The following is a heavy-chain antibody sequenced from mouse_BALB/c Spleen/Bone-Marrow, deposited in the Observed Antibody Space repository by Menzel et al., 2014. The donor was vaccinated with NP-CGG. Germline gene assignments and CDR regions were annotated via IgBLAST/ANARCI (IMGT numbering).Heavy chain of an antibody. CDR2: INPSNGGT. Sequence: VKLMESGAELVKPGASVKLSCKASGYTFTSYYMYWVKQRPGQGLEWIGGINPSNGGTNFNEKFKSKATLTVDKSSSTAYVQLSSLTSEDSAVYYCTRSYYAKEGAWFAYWGQGTLVTVSA. CDR3: TRSYYAKEGAWFAY. D-gene: IGHD1-1*01. J-gene: IGHJ3*01. V-gene: IGHV1S81*02. CDR1: GYTFTSYY.